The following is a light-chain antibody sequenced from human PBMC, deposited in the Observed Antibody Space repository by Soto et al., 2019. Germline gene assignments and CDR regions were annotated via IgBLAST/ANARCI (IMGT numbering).Light chain of an antibody. CDR1: SSDVGGYHY. J-gene: IGLJ1*01. CDR3: SSYTSSSTLV. Sequence: QSVLTQAASVSGSPGQSITISCTGTSSDVGGYHYVSWYQQHPGKAPKLMIYEVSNRPSGVSNRFSGSKSGNTASLTISGLQAEDEADYYCSSYTSSSTLVFGTGTKVTVL. CDR2: EVS. V-gene: IGLV2-14*01.